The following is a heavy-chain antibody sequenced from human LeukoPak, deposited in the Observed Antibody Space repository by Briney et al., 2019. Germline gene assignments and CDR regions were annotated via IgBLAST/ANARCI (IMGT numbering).Heavy chain of an antibody. CDR1: GFTFSSYW. Sequence: GGSLRLPCAASGFTFSSYWMSWVRQAPGKGLEWVANIKQDGSEKYYVDSVKGRFTISRDNAKNSLYLQMNSLRAEDTAVYYCARDSDYYGSGSYSNYWGQGTLVTVSS. V-gene: IGHV3-7*01. D-gene: IGHD3-10*01. CDR2: IKQDGSEK. CDR3: ARDSDYYGSGSYSNY. J-gene: IGHJ4*02.